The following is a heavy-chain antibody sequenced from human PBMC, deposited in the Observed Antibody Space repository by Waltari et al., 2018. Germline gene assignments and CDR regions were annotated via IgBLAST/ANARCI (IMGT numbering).Heavy chain of an antibody. Sequence: EVQLVQSGAEVKKPGATVKISCKVSGYTFTDYYMHWVQQAPGKGLEWMGRVAPEEGETIDAEKFQGRVTITADTSTDTAYMELSSLRSEDTAVYYCATPKARGGSYGHFDYWGQGTLVTVSS. J-gene: IGHJ4*02. CDR2: VAPEEGET. V-gene: IGHV1-69-2*01. CDR1: GYTFTDYY. CDR3: ATPKARGGSYGHFDY. D-gene: IGHD1-26*01.